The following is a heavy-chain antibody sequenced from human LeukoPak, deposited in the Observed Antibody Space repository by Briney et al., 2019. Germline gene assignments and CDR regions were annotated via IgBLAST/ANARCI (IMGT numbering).Heavy chain of an antibody. J-gene: IGHJ3*02. D-gene: IGHD3-22*01. Sequence: GGSLRLSRAASGFTFSSYAMHWVRQAPGKGLEWVAVISYDGSNKYYADSVKGRFTISRDNSKNTLYLQMNSLRAEDTAVYYCARDGWVINSSGYKDAFDIWGQGTMVTVSS. V-gene: IGHV3-30*04. CDR3: ARDGWVINSSGYKDAFDI. CDR2: ISYDGSNK. CDR1: GFTFSSYA.